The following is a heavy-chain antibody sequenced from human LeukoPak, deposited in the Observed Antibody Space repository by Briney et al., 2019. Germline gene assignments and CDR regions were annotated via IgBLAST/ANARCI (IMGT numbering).Heavy chain of an antibody. V-gene: IGHV5-51*01. J-gene: IGHJ5*02. D-gene: IGHD2-15*01. CDR2: IYPGDFDT. CDR1: GSIFTSYW. Sequence: NRGESLQISCQGSGSIFTSYWIGWVRQLPGKGLEWMGIIYPGDFDTRYSPSFQGQVTISADKSLRTAYLQWSRLKASDTALYYCARPNPDVVLVAATLHNWFDPWGQGTLVTVSS. CDR3: ARPNPDVVLVAATLHNWFDP.